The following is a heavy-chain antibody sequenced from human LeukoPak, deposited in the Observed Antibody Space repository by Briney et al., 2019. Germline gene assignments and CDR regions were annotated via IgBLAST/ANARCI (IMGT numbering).Heavy chain of an antibody. J-gene: IGHJ4*02. Sequence: SETLSLTCTVSGGSISSSSYYWGWIRQPPGKGLEWIGSIYYSGSTYCNPSLKSRVTISVDTSKNQFSLKLSSVTAADTAVYYCARLTHIAAAGLVDYWGQGTLVTVSS. CDR1: GGSISSSSYY. D-gene: IGHD6-13*01. V-gene: IGHV4-39*01. CDR3: ARLTHIAAAGLVDY. CDR2: IYYSGST.